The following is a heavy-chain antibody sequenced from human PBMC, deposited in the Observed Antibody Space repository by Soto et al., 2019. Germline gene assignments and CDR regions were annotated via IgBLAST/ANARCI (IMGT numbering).Heavy chain of an antibody. Sequence: PGGSLRLSCAASGFTFSSYAMSWVRRAPGKGLEWVSAISGSGGSTYYADSVKGRFTISRDNSKNTLYLQMNSLRAEDTAVYYCAKVRGYDSSGYYFFDFWGQGTLVTVSS. V-gene: IGHV3-23*01. D-gene: IGHD3-22*01. CDR3: AKVRGYDSSGYYFFDF. CDR2: ISGSGGST. CDR1: GFTFSSYA. J-gene: IGHJ4*02.